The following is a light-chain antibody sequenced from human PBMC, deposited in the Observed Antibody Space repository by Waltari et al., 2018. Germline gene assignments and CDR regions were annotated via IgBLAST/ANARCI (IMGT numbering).Light chain of an antibody. CDR1: SNDVGGYNS. CDR3: SSQSSNDVVL. V-gene: IGLV2-14*01. J-gene: IGLJ2*01. Sequence: QSALTQPASVSGSPGQSVTIFCAGTSNDVGGYNSVSWYQEHPGQAPIVIIYDVSDRPSGVSDRFSGSKSCNTSSLTISGLQAEDEADYYCSSQSSNDVVLFGGGTKLTVL. CDR2: DVS.